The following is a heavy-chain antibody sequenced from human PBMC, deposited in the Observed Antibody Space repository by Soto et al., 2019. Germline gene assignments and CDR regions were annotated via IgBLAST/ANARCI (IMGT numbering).Heavy chain of an antibody. V-gene: IGHV3-23*01. CDR3: AKEALKYYDSSGYYSDY. CDR1: GFTFSSYA. D-gene: IGHD3-22*01. J-gene: IGHJ4*02. CDR2: ISGSGGST. Sequence: EVQLLESGGGLVQPGGSLRLSCAASGFTFSSYAMSWVRQAPGKGLEWVSAISGSGGSTYYADSVKGRFTISRDNSKNTLYLQMNSLSAEDTAVYYCAKEALKYYDSSGYYSDYWGQGTLVTVSS.